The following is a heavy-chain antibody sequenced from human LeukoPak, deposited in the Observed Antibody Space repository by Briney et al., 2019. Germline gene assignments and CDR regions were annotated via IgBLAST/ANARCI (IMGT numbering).Heavy chain of an antibody. CDR3: AGGTYSGYDS. CDR2: TYYRSKWYY. V-gene: IGHV6-1*01. D-gene: IGHD5-12*01. J-gene: IGHJ5*02. CDR1: GDSVSSNSAA. Sequence: SQTLSLTCAISGDSVSSNSAAWNWIRQSPSRGLEWLGRTYYRSKWYYDYVVSLKSRITIIPDTSKNQFSLQLSSVTPEGTAVYYCAGGTYSGYDSWGQGTLVTVSS.